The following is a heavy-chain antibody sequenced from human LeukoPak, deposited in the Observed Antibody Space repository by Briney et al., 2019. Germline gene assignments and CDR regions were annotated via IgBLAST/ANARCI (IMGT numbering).Heavy chain of an antibody. CDR3: AGTTGYSYGYGYFDY. J-gene: IGHJ4*02. V-gene: IGHV4-59*08. D-gene: IGHD5-18*01. CDR2: IYYSGST. CDR1: GGSISSYY. Sequence: SETLSLTCTVSGGSISSYYWSWIRQPPGKGLEWIGYIYYSGSTNYNPSLKSRVTMSVDTSKNQFSLKLYSVTAADTAVYYCAGTTGYSYGYGYFDYWGQGTLVTASS.